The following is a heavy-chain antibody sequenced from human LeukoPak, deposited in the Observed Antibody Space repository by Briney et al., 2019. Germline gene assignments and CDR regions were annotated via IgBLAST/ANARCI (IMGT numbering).Heavy chain of an antibody. CDR3: ARDPSGRSYGFVDY. V-gene: IGHV3-30*02. CDR2: LHKDGSRD. Sequence: GGSLRLSCAVSGFTFRSLGMHWVRQAPGKGLEWVAFLHKDGSRDYYADSVKGRFTISRDTSTNTLYLQMNSLRVEDTAVYYCARDPSGRSYGFVDYWGQGTLDTVSS. CDR1: GFTFRSLG. J-gene: IGHJ4*02. D-gene: IGHD5-18*01.